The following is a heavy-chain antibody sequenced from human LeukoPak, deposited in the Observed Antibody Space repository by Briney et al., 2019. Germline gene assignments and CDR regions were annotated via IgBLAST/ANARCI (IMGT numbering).Heavy chain of an antibody. V-gene: IGHV4-30-2*01. J-gene: IGHJ1*01. CDR3: ASARDIVVVPAAEYFQH. Sequence: SQTLSLTCTVSGGSISSGGYYWSWIRQPPGKGLEWIGYIYHSGSTYYNSSLKSRVTISVDRSKNQFSLKLSSVTAADTAVYYCASARDIVVVPAAEYFQHWGQGTLVTVSS. D-gene: IGHD2-2*01. CDR1: GGSISSGGYY. CDR2: IYHSGST.